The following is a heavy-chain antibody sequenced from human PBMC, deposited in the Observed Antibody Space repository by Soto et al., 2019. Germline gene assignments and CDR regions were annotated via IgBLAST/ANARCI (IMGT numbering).Heavy chain of an antibody. V-gene: IGHV1-69*01. Sequence: QVQLVQSGAEVKKPGSSVKVSCKASGGTFSSYAISWVRQAPGQGLEWMGGIIPIFVTANYAQKFQGRVTITADESTSTAYMELSSLRSEDTAVYYCARAPYDSSGYYHVPYNWFDPWGQGTLVTVSS. CDR1: GGTFSSYA. D-gene: IGHD3-22*01. CDR3: ARAPYDSSGYYHVPYNWFDP. J-gene: IGHJ5*02. CDR2: IIPIFVTA.